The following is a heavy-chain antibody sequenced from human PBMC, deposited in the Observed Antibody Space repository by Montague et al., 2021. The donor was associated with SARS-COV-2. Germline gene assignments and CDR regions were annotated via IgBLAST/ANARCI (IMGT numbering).Heavy chain of an antibody. D-gene: IGHD5-12*01. V-gene: IGHV4-59*02. CDR3: ARLQGGRRLVDY. CDR1: GGSVSTYY. Sequence: SETLSLTCTVSGGSVSTYYWSWLRQPPGKGLEWIGFLYFGGSATTYNPSLKSRVTISIDTSKNQFSLNLSSVTAADTAVYYCARLQGGRRLVDYWGQGTLVTVPS. CDR2: LYFGGSAT. J-gene: IGHJ4*02.